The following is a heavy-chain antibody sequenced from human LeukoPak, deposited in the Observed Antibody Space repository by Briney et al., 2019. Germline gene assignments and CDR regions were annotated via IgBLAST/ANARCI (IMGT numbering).Heavy chain of an antibody. CDR1: GYTFTSYG. V-gene: IGHV1-18*01. D-gene: IGHD5-24*01. CDR2: ISAYNGNT. J-gene: IGHJ4*02. Sequence: ASVKVSCKASGYTFTSYGISWVRQPPGRGLEWMGWISAYNGNTNYAQKLQGRATMTTDTSTSTAYMKLRSLRSDDTAVYDWAILYGYNYVGHHYFDYWGQGTLVTVSS. CDR3: AILYGYNYVGHHYFDY.